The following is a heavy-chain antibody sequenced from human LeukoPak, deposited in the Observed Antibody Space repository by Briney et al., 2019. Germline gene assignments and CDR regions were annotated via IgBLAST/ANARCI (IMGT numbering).Heavy chain of an antibody. D-gene: IGHD3-3*01. V-gene: IGHV3-23*01. CDR2: ISGSGGST. Sequence: GGSLRLSCAASGFTFSSYAMSWVRQAPGKGLEWVSAISGSGGSTYYADSVEGRFTISRDNSKNTLYLQMNSLRAEDTAVYYCAKDYDFWSGYYSGYFDYWGQGTLVTVSS. CDR3: AKDYDFWSGYYSGYFDY. CDR1: GFTFSSYA. J-gene: IGHJ4*02.